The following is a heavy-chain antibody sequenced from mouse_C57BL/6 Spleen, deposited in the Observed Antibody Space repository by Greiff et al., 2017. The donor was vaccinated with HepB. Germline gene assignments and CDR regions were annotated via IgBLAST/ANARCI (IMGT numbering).Heavy chain of an antibody. Sequence: EVMLVESGGGLVQPGGSLSLSCAASGFTFTDYYMSWVRQPPGKALEWLGFIRNKANGYTTEYSASVKGRFTISRDNSQSILYLQMNALRAEDSATYYCARYIEDGYYSAWFAYWGQGTLVTVSA. D-gene: IGHD2-3*01. CDR1: GFTFTDYY. CDR3: ARYIEDGYYSAWFAY. V-gene: IGHV7-3*01. CDR2: IRNKANGYTT. J-gene: IGHJ3*01.